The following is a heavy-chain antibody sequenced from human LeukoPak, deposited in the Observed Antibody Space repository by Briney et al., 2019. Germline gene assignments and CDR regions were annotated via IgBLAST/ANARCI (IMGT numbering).Heavy chain of an antibody. CDR1: GYSFSTYG. V-gene: IGHV1-18*01. D-gene: IGHD3-10*01. J-gene: IGHJ3*02. Sequence: ASVKVSCKASGYSFSTYGISWVRQAPGQGLEWMGWISAYNGNTNYAQKLQGRVTMTTDTSTSTAYMELRSLRSDDTAVYYCARDGALPRFDIWGQGTMVTVSS. CDR2: ISAYNGNT. CDR3: ARDGALPRFDI.